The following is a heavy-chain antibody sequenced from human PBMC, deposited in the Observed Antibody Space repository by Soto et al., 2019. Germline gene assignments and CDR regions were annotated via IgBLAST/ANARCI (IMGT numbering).Heavy chain of an antibody. CDR2: VIPILGIA. Sequence: QVQLVQSGAEVKKPGSSVKVSCKASGGTFSSYIISWVRQAPGQGLEWMGRVIPILGIANYAQKFQGRVTITADKSTSTPYMELSCLRSEDTAVYYCARFPQTAIVGAAYFDYWGQGTLVTVSS. CDR1: GGTFSSYI. J-gene: IGHJ4*02. V-gene: IGHV1-69*02. CDR3: ARFPQTAIVGAAYFDY. D-gene: IGHD1-26*01.